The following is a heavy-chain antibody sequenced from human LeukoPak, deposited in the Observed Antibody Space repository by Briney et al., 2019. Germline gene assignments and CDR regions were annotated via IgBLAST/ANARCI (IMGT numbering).Heavy chain of an antibody. CDR1: GYSISSGYY. CDR3: ARSRDGYNLSDY. CDR2: IYHSGST. V-gene: IGHV4-38-2*01. Sequence: SETLSLTCAVSGYSISSGYYWGWIRQPPGKGLEWIGSIYHSGSTYYNPSLKSRVTISVDTSKNQFSLKLSSVTAADTAVYYCARSRDGYNLSDYWGQGTLVTVSS. J-gene: IGHJ4*02. D-gene: IGHD5-24*01.